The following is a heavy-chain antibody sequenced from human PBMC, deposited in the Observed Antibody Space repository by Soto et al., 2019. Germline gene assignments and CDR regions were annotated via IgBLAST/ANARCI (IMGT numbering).Heavy chain of an antibody. J-gene: IGHJ5*02. Sequence: PGGSLRLSCAACGFTFSSYSMNWVRQAPGKGLEWVSYISSSSSTIYYADSVKGRFTISRDNAKNSLYLQMNSLRDEDTAVYYCARESRFLEWLSLNWFDPWGQGTLVTVSS. CDR3: ARESRFLEWLSLNWFDP. CDR1: GFTFSSYS. CDR2: ISSSSSTI. V-gene: IGHV3-48*02. D-gene: IGHD3-3*01.